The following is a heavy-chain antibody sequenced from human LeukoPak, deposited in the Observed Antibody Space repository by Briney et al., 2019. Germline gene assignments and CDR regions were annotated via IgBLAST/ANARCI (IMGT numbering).Heavy chain of an antibody. Sequence: GGSLRLSCAASGFIFSSYGMHWVRQAPGKGLEWVAFIRYDGSKKYYADSVKGRFTISRDNSKNTLYLQMNSLRAEDTAVYYCARRGEAPAGRPLDYWGQGTLVTVSS. CDR1: GFIFSSYG. J-gene: IGHJ4*02. CDR2: IRYDGSKK. CDR3: ARRGEAPAGRPLDY. D-gene: IGHD6-13*01. V-gene: IGHV3-30*02.